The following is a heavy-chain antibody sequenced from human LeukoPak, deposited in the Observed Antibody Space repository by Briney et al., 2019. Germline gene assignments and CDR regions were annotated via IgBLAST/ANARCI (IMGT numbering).Heavy chain of an antibody. Sequence: GGSLRLSCVASGFTFNNYAMSWVRQTPGEGLEWVSAISGSGDSTFYADSVKGRFTISRDNAKNSLYLQMNSLRAEDTALYHCARTSRYYDSSGYYHYYFDYWGQGTLVTVSS. CDR1: GFTFNNYA. V-gene: IGHV3-23*01. J-gene: IGHJ4*02. CDR2: ISGSGDST. CDR3: ARTSRYYDSSGYYHYYFDY. D-gene: IGHD3-22*01.